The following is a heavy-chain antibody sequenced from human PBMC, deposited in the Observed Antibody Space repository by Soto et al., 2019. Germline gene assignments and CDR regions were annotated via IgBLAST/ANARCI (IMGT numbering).Heavy chain of an antibody. CDR2: IYHSGST. J-gene: IGHJ4*02. V-gene: IGHV4-4*02. CDR1: GGSISSSNW. CDR3: ASRIVGATGNSDY. Sequence: TLSLTCAVSGGSISSSNWWSWVRQPPGKGLEWIGEIYHSGSTNYNPSLKSRVTISVDKSKNQFSLKLSSVTAADTAVYYCASRIVGATGNSDYWGQGTLVTVSS. D-gene: IGHD1-26*01.